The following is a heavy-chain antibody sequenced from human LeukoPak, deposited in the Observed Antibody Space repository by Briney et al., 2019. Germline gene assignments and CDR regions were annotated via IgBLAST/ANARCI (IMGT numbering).Heavy chain of an antibody. V-gene: IGHV3-49*03. Sequence: PGRSLRLSCTASGFIFLDNAIAWFRQPPGMGLEWIGYVRGETNGGAADYAASIKGRFTITRDESKTSAYLQLNNVRTDDTAVYYCSRCGFKEWGRGTLVVVSS. CDR1: GFIFLDNA. D-gene: IGHD5-24*01. CDR3: SRCGFKE. J-gene: IGHJ2*01. CDR2: VRGETNGGAA.